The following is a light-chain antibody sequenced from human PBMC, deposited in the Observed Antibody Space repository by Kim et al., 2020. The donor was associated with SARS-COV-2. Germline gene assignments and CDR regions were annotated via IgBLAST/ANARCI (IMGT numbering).Light chain of an antibody. J-gene: IGKJ4*01. CDR2: GAS. CDR3: QQCNNWPLT. V-gene: IGKV3-15*01. CDR1: QSVSSN. Sequence: VSPGERATRSCRASQSVSSNLAWYQQKPGQPPRLLIYGASTRATGIPARFSGSGSGTEFTLTISSLQSEDFAIYYCQQCNNWPLTFGGGTKVDIK.